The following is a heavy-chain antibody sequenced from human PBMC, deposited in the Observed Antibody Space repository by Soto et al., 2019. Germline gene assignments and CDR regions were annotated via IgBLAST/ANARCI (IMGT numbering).Heavy chain of an antibody. CDR2: ISAYNGNT. J-gene: IGHJ4*02. D-gene: IGHD3-10*01. CDR3: ARFYASGSYPYDY. V-gene: IGHV1-18*01. CDR1: GYTFTTYG. Sequence: QVQLVQSGAEVKKPGASVEVSCKASGYTFTTYGISWVRQAPGQGLEWMGWISAYNGNTNYAQHLQGRVTMTTDTATSTAYIELRSLRSDDTAVYYCARFYASGSYPYDYWGQGTLVTVSS.